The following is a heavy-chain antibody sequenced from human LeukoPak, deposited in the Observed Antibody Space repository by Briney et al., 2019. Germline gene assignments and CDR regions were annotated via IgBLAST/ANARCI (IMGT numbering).Heavy chain of an antibody. CDR2: ISAYNGNT. V-gene: IGHV1-18*01. CDR3: ARDGYGSGKGFFDY. CDR1: GYTFTSYG. J-gene: IGHJ4*02. Sequence: ASVKVSCKASGYTFTSYGIGWVRQAPGQGLEWMGWISAYNGNTNSAQKFQGRVTMTTDTSSSTAYMELRSLTSDDTAVYYCARDGYGSGKGFFDYWGQGTLVTVSS. D-gene: IGHD3-10*01.